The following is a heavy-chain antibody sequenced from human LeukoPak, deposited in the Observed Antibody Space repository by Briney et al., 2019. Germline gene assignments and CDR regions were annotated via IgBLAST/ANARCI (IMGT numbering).Heavy chain of an antibody. D-gene: IGHD3-16*01. Sequence: GGSLRLSCAASGFTFSSYAMSWVRQAPGKGLEWVSAISGSGGSTYYADSVKGRFTISRDNSKNTLYLLMNSLRAEDTAVYYCAKTPGRRNMGETNWGQGTLVTVSS. CDR2: ISGSGGST. J-gene: IGHJ4*02. CDR1: GFTFSSYA. CDR3: AKTPGRRNMGETN. V-gene: IGHV3-23*01.